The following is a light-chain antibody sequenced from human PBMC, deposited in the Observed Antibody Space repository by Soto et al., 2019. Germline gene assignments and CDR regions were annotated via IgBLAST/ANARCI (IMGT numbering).Light chain of an antibody. CDR2: AAS. CDR3: LQDYNYPLP. J-gene: IGKJ4*01. CDR1: QGIRHY. V-gene: IGKV1-6*01. Sequence: AIQMTQSPSSLSASVGDRVTITCRASQGIRHYLGWYQQKPGKAPKRLIYAASSLQSGVPSRFSGSGSGTDFTLTISSLQPEDFATYYCLQDYNYPLPFGGGTKVEIK.